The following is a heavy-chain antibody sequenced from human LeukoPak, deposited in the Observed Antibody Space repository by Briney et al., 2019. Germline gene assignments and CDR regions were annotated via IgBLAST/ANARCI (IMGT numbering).Heavy chain of an antibody. CDR2: TYYRSKWYN. Sequence: SQTLSLTCAISGDSVSSNSAAWNWIRQSPSRGLKWLGRTYYRSKWYNDYAVSVKSRITINPDTSKNQFSLQLNSVAPEDTAVYYCARVRVFQQQPYYYYGMDVWGQGTTVTVSS. D-gene: IGHD6-13*01. CDR1: GDSVSSNSAA. CDR3: ARVRVFQQQPYYYYGMDV. V-gene: IGHV6-1*01. J-gene: IGHJ6*02.